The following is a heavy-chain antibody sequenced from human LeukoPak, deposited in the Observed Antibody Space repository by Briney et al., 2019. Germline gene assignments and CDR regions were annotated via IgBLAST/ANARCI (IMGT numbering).Heavy chain of an antibody. V-gene: IGHV3-7*01. D-gene: IGHD2-2*01. CDR3: ARPPRVVPAPDY. J-gene: IGHJ4*02. CDR1: GFTFSTYS. Sequence: GGSLRLSCAASGFTFSTYSMNWVRQAPGKGLEWVANIKQDGSEKYYVDSVKGRFTISRDNAKNSLFLQMNSPRGEDTAVYYCARPPRVVPAPDYWGQGTLVTVSS. CDR2: IKQDGSEK.